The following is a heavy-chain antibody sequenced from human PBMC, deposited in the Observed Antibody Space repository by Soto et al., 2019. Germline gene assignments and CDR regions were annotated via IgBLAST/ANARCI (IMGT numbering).Heavy chain of an antibody. V-gene: IGHV4-30-4*01. J-gene: IGHJ3*02. CDR3: ARDVKWLVQEAFDI. D-gene: IGHD6-19*01. CDR1: GGSISSGDYY. CDR2: IYYSVSA. Sequence: QVQLQESGPGLVKPSQTLSLTCTVSGGSISSGDYYWSWIRQPPGKGLEWIGYIYYSVSAYYNPSLKSRVTISVDTSKNQFSLKLSSVTAADTAVYYCARDVKWLVQEAFDIWGQGTMVTVS.